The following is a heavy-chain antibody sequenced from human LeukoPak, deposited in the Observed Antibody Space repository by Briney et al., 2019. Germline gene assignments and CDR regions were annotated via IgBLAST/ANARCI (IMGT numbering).Heavy chain of an antibody. V-gene: IGHV1-8*01. CDR2: MNPNSGNT. J-gene: IGHJ4*02. CDR3: ARGLGSSSWRNFDY. Sequence: ASVKVSCKASGYTFTSYDINWVRQATGQGLEWMGWMNPNSGNTGYAQKFQGRITMTRNTSISTAYMELSSLRSEDTAVYYCARGLGSSSWRNFDYWGQGTLVTVSS. D-gene: IGHD6-13*01. CDR1: GYTFTSYD.